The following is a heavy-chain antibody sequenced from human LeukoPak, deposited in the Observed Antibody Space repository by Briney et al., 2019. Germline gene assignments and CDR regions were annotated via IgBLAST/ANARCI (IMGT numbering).Heavy chain of an antibody. CDR3: ARGGYSSYNWFDP. D-gene: IGHD5-18*01. J-gene: IGHJ5*02. V-gene: IGHV4-39*01. CDR1: GGSISSSSYY. Sequence: SETLSLTCTVSGGSISSSSYYWGWIRQPPGKGLEWIGSIYYSGSTYYNPSLKSRVTISVDTSKNQFSLKLSSVTAADTAVYYCARGGYSSYNWFDPWGQGTLVTVSS. CDR2: IYYSGST.